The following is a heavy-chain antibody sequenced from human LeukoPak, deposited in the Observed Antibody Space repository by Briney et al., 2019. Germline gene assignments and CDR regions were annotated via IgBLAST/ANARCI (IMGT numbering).Heavy chain of an antibody. D-gene: IGHD2-8*01. CDR1: GYTFTSYA. J-gene: IGHJ4*02. CDR3: ARGGMVYALDY. CDR2: INTNTGNP. V-gene: IGHV7-4-1*01. Sequence: ASVKVSCKASGYTFTSYAMNWVRQAPAQGLEWMGWINTNTGNPTYAQGFTGRFVFSLDTSVSTAYLQICSLKAEDTAVYYCARGGMVYALDYWGQGTLVTVSS.